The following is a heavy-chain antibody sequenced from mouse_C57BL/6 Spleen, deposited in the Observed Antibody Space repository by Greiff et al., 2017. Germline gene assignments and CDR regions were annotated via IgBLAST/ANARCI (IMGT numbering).Heavy chain of an antibody. CDR3: ARCAGERSNAMDY. V-gene: IGHV1-64*01. CDR2: IYPNSGST. CDR1: GYTFTGYW. J-gene: IGHJ4*01. Sequence: VQLQQPGAELVKPGASVKLSCKASGYTFTGYWMHWVKQRPGQGLEWIGMIYPNSGSTYYNEKFKSKATLTVDKSSSTAYMQLSSLTSEDSAVYYCARCAGERSNAMDYWSGGTSVT.